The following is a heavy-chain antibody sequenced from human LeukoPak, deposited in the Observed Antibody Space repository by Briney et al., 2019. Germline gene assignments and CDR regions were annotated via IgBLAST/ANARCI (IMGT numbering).Heavy chain of an antibody. Sequence: ASVKVSCKVSGYTLTELSMHWVRQAPGKGLEWMGGFDPEDGETIFAQKFQGRVTMTEDTSSDTAYMELSSLRSDDTAVYYCARDRKGESEKDIVVVPAAHINWFDPWGQGTLVTVSS. CDR2: FDPEDGET. V-gene: IGHV1-24*01. CDR1: GYTLTELS. CDR3: ARDRKGESEKDIVVVPAAHINWFDP. J-gene: IGHJ5*02. D-gene: IGHD2-2*01.